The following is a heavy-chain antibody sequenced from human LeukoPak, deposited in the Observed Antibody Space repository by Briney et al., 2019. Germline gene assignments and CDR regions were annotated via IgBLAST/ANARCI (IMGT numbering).Heavy chain of an antibody. CDR1: GYTFTGYY. CDR2: INPNSGGT. CDR3: ARDVDTAMVP. V-gene: IGHV1-2*04. Sequence: ASVKVSCKAAGYTFTGYYMHWGRQAHGQGLEWMGWINPNSGGTNYAQKFQGWVTMTRDTSISTAYMELSRLRSDDTAVYYCARDVDTAMVPWGQGTLVTVSS. D-gene: IGHD5-18*01. J-gene: IGHJ5*02.